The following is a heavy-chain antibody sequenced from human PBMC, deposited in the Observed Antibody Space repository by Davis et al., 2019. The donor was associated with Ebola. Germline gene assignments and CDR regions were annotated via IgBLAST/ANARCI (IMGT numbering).Heavy chain of an antibody. J-gene: IGHJ4*01. D-gene: IGHD1-1*01. CDR2: IYSFGST. Sequence: GSLRLSCTVSGGSITTNNYYWGWIRQPPGKGLEWIGSIYSFGSTYNNPSLRSRVTTSVGTSKNQFSLKLNSVTAADTAVYFCARQTNNSPAGTFDYWGRGTLVTVSS. V-gene: IGHV4-39*01. CDR3: ARQTNNSPAGTFDY. CDR1: GGSITTNNYY.